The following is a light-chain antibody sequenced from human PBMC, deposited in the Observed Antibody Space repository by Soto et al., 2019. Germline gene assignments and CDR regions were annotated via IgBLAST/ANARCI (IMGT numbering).Light chain of an antibody. CDR2: DGS. CDR1: QNLHSF. J-gene: IGKJ5*01. CDR3: QQRTRWPMT. Sequence: EDVLKQSAAALSVSHEERVTLSCRASQNLHSFLNWYQQRPGQAPRPLIYDGSKRAAGVPDRISGDGSGTDYTLTISSLEPEDFAVYYCQQRTRWPMTSCQGTLLEVK. V-gene: IGKV3-11*01.